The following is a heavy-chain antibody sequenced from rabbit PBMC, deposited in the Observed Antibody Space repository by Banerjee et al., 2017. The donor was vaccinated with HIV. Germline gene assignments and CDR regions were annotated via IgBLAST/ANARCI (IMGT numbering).Heavy chain of an antibody. J-gene: IGHJ4*01. D-gene: IGHD6-1*01. V-gene: IGHV1S40*01. CDR2: IYAGSSGST. Sequence: QSLEESGGDLVKPGASLTLTCTASGFSFSSSYYMCWVRQAPGKGLEWIACIYAGSSGSTYYASWAKGRFTISKTSSTTVTLQMTSLTAADTATYFCARDRIDFGVGYAFDLWGPGTLVTVS. CDR1: GFSFSSSYY. CDR3: ARDRIDFGVGYAFDL.